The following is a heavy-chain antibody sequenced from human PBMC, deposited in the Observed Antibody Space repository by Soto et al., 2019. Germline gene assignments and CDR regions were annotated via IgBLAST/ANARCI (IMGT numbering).Heavy chain of an antibody. D-gene: IGHD6-19*01. V-gene: IGHV1-46*03. CDR1: GYTFTSYY. Sequence: QVQLVQSGAEVKKPGASVKISCKASGYTFTSYYIHWVRQAPGQGLEWMGIINPGGGTPGYAQKFQGRGTMTRDTSTSTVYMELSSLRSEDTAVYYCARVSQWLVPFDYWGQGTLVTVSS. J-gene: IGHJ4*02. CDR3: ARVSQWLVPFDY. CDR2: INPGGGTP.